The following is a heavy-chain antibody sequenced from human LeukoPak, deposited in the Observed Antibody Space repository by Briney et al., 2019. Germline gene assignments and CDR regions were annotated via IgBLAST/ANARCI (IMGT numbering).Heavy chain of an antibody. V-gene: IGHV1-58*01. Sequence: SVKVSCKAYGFTFTSSAVQCVRQARGQRLEWLGWIVVGSGNTNYAQKFKERVTITRDMSTSTAYMELSSLRSEDTAVYYCAAEGCSSTSCYYYYGMDVWGQGTTVTVS. J-gene: IGHJ6*02. D-gene: IGHD2-2*01. CDR1: GFTFTSSA. CDR2: IVVGSGNT. CDR3: AAEGCSSTSCYYYYGMDV.